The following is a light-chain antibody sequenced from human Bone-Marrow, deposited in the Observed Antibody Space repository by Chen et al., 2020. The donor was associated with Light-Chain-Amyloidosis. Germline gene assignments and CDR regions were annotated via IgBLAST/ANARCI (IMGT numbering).Light chain of an antibody. CDR3: SSYTITDTLV. CDR1: SSDVGGDNY. J-gene: IGLJ1*01. Sequence: QSVLTQLASVSGSPGQSIIISCTGTSSDVGGDNYVSWYQQHPDKATKIMTYEITNRPSWIPDRFSGAKSDNTATLTIAALKTEDEADYFWSSYTITDTLVFGSGTRVTVL. CDR2: EIT. V-gene: IGLV2-14*01.